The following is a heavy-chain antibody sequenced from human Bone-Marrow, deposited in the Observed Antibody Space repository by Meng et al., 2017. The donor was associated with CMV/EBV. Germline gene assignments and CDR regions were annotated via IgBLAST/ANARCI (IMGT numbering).Heavy chain of an antibody. CDR2: IYYSGST. V-gene: IGHV4-59*01. Sequence: SETLSLICTVSGGSISSYYWSWIRQPPGKGLEWIGYIYYSGSTNYNPSLKGRVTISVDTSKNQFSLKLSSVTAADTAVYYCAREAAHAVGFDYWGQEPLVTFSS. J-gene: IGHJ4*02. D-gene: IGHD6-6*01. CDR1: GGSISSYY. CDR3: AREAAHAVGFDY.